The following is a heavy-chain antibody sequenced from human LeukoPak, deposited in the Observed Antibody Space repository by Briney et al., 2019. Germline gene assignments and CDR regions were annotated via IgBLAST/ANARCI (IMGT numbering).Heavy chain of an antibody. V-gene: IGHV3-53*01. D-gene: IGHD5-12*01. CDR3: ARETSGF. J-gene: IGHJ4*02. Sequence: GGSLRLSCAASGFTFSSYAMSWVRQAPGRGLEWISVLYSGGSTNYADSVKDRFTISRDNSKNTLYLQMNSLRAEDTAVYYCARETSGFWGQGTLVTVSS. CDR2: LYSGGST. CDR1: GFTFSSYA.